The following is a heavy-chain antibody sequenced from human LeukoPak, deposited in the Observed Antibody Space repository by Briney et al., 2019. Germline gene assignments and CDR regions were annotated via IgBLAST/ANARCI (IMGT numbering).Heavy chain of an antibody. V-gene: IGHV4-39*07. Sequence: SETLSLTCTVSGGSFSSSSYYWGWIRQPPGKGLEWIGSSYYSGSTYYNPSLKSRVTISVDTSKNQFSLKLSSVTAADTAVYYCARVRGTWGEELDYWGQGTLVTVSS. D-gene: IGHD3-16*01. CDR1: GGSFSSSSYY. J-gene: IGHJ4*02. CDR2: SYYSGST. CDR3: ARVRGTWGEELDY.